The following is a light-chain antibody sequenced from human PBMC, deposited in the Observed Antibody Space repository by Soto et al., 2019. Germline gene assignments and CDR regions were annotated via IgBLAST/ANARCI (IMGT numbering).Light chain of an antibody. CDR1: QSISSW. V-gene: IGKV1-5*03. J-gene: IGKJ2*01. Sequence: DIQMTQSPSTLSASVGDRVTITCRASQSISSWLAWYQQEPGTAPKLLIYKASSLQSGVPSRFSGSGSGTELTLTISSLQPDDFATYYCQQYSSYPYTFGQGTKLEIK. CDR2: KAS. CDR3: QQYSSYPYT.